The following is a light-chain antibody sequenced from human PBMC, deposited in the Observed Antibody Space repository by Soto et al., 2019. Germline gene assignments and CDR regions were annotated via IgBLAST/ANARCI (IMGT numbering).Light chain of an antibody. V-gene: IGKV3-20*01. CDR1: QSITNDY. J-gene: IGKJ2*01. CDR2: GAS. CDR3: EQYGSSPYT. Sequence: EIVLTQSAGTLSLSPGERVTLSCRASQSITNDYLAWYQQKAGQAPMLLIFGASNRAAGIPDWFSGSGSGTDLSLTIRKLEPEDFAVYYCEQYGSSPYTFGQGTKLDI.